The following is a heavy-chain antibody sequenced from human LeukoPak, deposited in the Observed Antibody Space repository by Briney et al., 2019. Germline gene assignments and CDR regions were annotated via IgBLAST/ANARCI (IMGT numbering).Heavy chain of an antibody. D-gene: IGHD5-24*01. CDR2: IYNSGIT. Sequence: SETLSLTCKVSRYSISSGYYWGWIRQAPGKGLEWIGSIYNSGITYYNPSLKSRITISVDTSKNEFSLRLRSVTAADTAIYYCARGSKEMADDYWGQGTLVTVSS. CDR1: RYSISSGYY. V-gene: IGHV4-38-2*02. CDR3: ARGSKEMADDY. J-gene: IGHJ4*02.